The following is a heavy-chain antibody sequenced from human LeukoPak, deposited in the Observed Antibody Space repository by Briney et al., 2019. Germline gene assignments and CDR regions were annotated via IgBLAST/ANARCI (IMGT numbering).Heavy chain of an antibody. CDR3: ARDRGSNDPIDY. CDR2: ITDDEDT. J-gene: IGHJ4*02. CDR1: GFPFRSYA. Sequence: GGSLRLSCVASGFPFRSYAMTWVRQTPGKGLESVSVITDDEDTYYADSVKGRFTISRDNSKNTLYLQMNSLRAEDTAVYYCARDRGSNDPIDYWGQGTLVTVSS. D-gene: IGHD2-15*01. V-gene: IGHV3-23*01.